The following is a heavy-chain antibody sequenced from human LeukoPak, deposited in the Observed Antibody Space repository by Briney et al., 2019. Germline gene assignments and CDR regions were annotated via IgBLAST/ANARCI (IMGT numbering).Heavy chain of an antibody. J-gene: IGHJ4*02. Sequence: PGGSLRLSCAASGFTFSSYGMHWVRQAPGKGLEWVAFIRYDGSNKYYAGSVKGRFTISRDNSKNTLYLQMNSLRAEDTAVYYCAMIPNVLLWFGESHNRNFDYWGQGTLVTVSS. CDR1: GFTFSSYG. D-gene: IGHD3-10*01. CDR3: AMIPNVLLWFGESHNRNFDY. V-gene: IGHV3-30*02. CDR2: IRYDGSNK.